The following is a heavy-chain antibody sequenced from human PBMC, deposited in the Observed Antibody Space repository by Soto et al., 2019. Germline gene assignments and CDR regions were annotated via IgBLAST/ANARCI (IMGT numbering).Heavy chain of an antibody. V-gene: IGHV1-18*01. CDR2: ISAYNGNT. Sequence: ASVKVSCKASGYTFTSCGISWVRQAPGQGLEWMGWISAYNGNTNYAQKLQGRVTMTTDTSTSTAYMELRSLRSDDTAVYYCAREPYYDFWSGTRKFDYWGQGTLVTVS. J-gene: IGHJ4*02. D-gene: IGHD3-3*01. CDR3: AREPYYDFWSGTRKFDY. CDR1: GYTFTSCG.